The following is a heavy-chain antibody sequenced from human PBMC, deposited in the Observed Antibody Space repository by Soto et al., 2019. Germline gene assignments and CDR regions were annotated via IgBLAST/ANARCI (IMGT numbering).Heavy chain of an antibody. J-gene: IGHJ6*02. V-gene: IGHV6-1*01. CDR3: ARAVGAALNYGMDV. D-gene: IGHD1-26*01. CDR2: TYYRSKWYN. CDR1: GDSVSSNSAA. Sequence: QTLSLTFAISGDSVSSNSAAWNWIRQSPSRGLEWLGRTYYRSKWYNDYAVSVKSRITINPDTSKNQFSLQLDSVTPEDTAVYYCARAVGAALNYGMDVWGQGTTVTVSS.